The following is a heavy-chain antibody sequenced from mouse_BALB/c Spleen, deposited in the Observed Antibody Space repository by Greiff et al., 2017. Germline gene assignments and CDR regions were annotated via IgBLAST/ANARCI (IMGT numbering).Heavy chain of an antibody. D-gene: IGHD2-4*01. CDR3: AREGDYDGRTAWFAY. J-gene: IGHJ3*01. CDR1: GFTFSSYA. CDR2: ISSGGSYT. Sequence: EVKLMESGGGLVKPGGSLKLSCAASGFTFSSYAMSWVRQSPEKRLEWVAEISSGGSYTYYPDTVTGRFTISRDNAKNTLYLEMSSLRSEDTAMYYCAREGDYDGRTAWFAYWGQGTLVTVSA. V-gene: IGHV5-9-4*01.